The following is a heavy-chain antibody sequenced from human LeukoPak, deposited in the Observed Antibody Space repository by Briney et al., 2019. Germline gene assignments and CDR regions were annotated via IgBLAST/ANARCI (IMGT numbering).Heavy chain of an antibody. V-gene: IGHV3-30*18. J-gene: IGHJ4*02. CDR3: AKGIPSDF. CDR2: ISYDGSNK. CDR1: GFTFSSYG. Sequence: PGGSLRLSCAASGFTFSSYGMHWVRQAPGKGLEWVAVISYDGSNKYYADSVKGRFTISRDNSKNTLYLQMNGLRAEDTAVYYCAKGIPSDFWGQGTLVTVSS.